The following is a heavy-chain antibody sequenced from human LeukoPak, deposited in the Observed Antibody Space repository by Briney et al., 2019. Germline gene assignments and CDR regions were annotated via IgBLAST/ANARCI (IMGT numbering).Heavy chain of an antibody. CDR2: IYYSGST. CDR1: VGSITSSSYY. V-gene: IGHV4-39*07. Sequence: PPETLSLTCTVSVGSITSSSYYRGWIRHPPGKRLEWIGSIYYSGSTYYNPATKSRVTISVETSKKQFSLKLRSVTAADTAVYYCARDAANYYDSSGYYVNWGQGTLVTVSS. D-gene: IGHD3-22*01. J-gene: IGHJ4*02. CDR3: ARDAANYYDSSGYYVN.